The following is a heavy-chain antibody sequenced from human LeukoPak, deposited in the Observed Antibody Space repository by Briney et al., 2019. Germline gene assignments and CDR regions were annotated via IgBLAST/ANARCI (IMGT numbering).Heavy chain of an antibody. V-gene: IGHV1-8*03. CDR2: MNPNSGNT. Sequence: ASVKVSCKASGYTFTSYDINWVRQATGQGLEWMGWMNPNSGNTGYAQKSQGRVTITRNTSISTAYMELSSLRSEDTAVYYCASLATEAGKAFDIWGQGTMVTVSS. CDR3: ASLATEAGKAFDI. CDR1: GYTFTSYD. D-gene: IGHD1-26*01. J-gene: IGHJ3*02.